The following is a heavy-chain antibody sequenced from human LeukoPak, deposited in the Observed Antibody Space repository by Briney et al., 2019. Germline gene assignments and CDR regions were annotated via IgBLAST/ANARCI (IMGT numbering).Heavy chain of an antibody. CDR2: IYYSGST. CDR3: ARVVSSGYYYSSYYYYMDV. V-gene: IGHV4-59*12. CDR1: GGSISSYY. J-gene: IGHJ6*03. D-gene: IGHD3-22*01. Sequence: PSETLSLTCTVSGGSISSYYWSWIRQPPGKGLEWIGYIYYSGSTNYNPSLKSRVTISVDTSKNQFSLKLSSVTAADTAVYYCARVVSSGYYYSSYYYYMDVWGKGTTVTVSS.